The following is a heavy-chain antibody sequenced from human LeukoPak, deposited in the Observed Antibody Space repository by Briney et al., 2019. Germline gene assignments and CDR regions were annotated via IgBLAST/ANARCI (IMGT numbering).Heavy chain of an antibody. CDR1: GGSISSYY. J-gene: IGHJ5*02. Sequence: SETLSLTCTVSGGSISSYYWSWLRQPPGKGLEWIGYIYYSGSTNYNPSLKSRVTISVDTSKNQFSLKLSSVTAADTAVYYCARTMYYYDRWFDPWGQGTLVTVSS. V-gene: IGHV4-59*08. D-gene: IGHD3-22*01. CDR2: IYYSGST. CDR3: ARTMYYYDRWFDP.